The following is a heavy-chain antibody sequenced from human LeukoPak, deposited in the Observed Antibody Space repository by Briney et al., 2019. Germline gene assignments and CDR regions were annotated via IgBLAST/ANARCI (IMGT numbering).Heavy chain of an antibody. D-gene: IGHD3-9*01. CDR2: IIPIFGTA. J-gene: IGHJ6*02. CDR1: VGTFSNYA. V-gene: IGHV1-69*01. Sequence: SVTVSFKSSVGTFSNYAISWVRQAPGQGREWMGGIIPIFGTANNAQKFQGRVTITADESTSTAYMELSSLRSEDTAVYYCAFAYYDILTGYYKGHDYYGMDVWGQGTTVTVSS. CDR3: AFAYYDILTGYYKGHDYYGMDV.